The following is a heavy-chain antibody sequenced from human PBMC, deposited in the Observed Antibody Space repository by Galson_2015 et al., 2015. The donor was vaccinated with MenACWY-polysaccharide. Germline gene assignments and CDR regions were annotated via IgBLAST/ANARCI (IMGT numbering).Heavy chain of an antibody. CDR3: AKDHPVLNSACWYLEDY. CDR1: GFTFSSYG. V-gene: IGHV3-23*01. J-gene: IGHJ4*01. Sequence: SLRLSCAASGFTFSSYGMSWVRQAPEKGLDWVSSISGSGASTYYADSVKGRFTISRDNSKNTLYLQVNSLRAEDTAVYYCAKDHPVLNSACWYLEDYSGNATLVTVSS. D-gene: IGHD6-13*01. CDR2: ISGSGAST.